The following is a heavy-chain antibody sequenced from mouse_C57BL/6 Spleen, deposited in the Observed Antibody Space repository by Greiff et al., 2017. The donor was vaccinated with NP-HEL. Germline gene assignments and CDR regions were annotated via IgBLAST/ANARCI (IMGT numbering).Heavy chain of an antibody. CDR2: IWSDGST. V-gene: IGHV2-6*03. CDR3: AREPTRSTGAMDY. D-gene: IGHD2-4*01. J-gene: IGHJ4*01. Sequence: VQVVESGPGLVAPSQSLSITCTVSGFSLTSYGVHWVRQPPGKGLEWLVVIWSDGSTTYNSALKSRLSIRKDNSKSQVFLKMNSLQTDDTAMYYCAREPTRSTGAMDYWGQGTSVTVSS. CDR1: GFSLTSYG.